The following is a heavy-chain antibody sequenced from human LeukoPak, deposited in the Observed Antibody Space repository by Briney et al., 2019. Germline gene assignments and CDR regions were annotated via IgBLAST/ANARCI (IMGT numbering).Heavy chain of an antibody. CDR1: GGSISSYY. CDR2: IYYSGST. CDR3: ARVDSSGYYYVGYFDY. J-gene: IGHJ4*02. V-gene: IGHV4-59*01. D-gene: IGHD3-22*01. Sequence: SETLSLTCTVSGGSISSYYWSWIRQPPGKGLEWIGYIYYSGSTNYNHSLKSRVTISVDTSKTQFSLKLSSVTGADTAVYYCARVDSSGYYYVGYFDYWGQGTLVTVSS.